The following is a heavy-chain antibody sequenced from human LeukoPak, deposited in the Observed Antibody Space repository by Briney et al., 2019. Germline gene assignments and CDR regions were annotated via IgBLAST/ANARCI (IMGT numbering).Heavy chain of an antibody. D-gene: IGHD3-10*01. CDR1: GFTFSSYS. J-gene: IGHJ5*02. CDR2: ISSSSSYI. V-gene: IGHV3-21*01. Sequence: GGSLRLSCAASGFTFSSYSMNWVRQAPGKGLEWVSSISSSSSYIYYADSVKGRFTISGDNAKNSLYLQMNSLRAEDTAVYYCARVPALWFGEENWFDPWGQGTLVTVSS. CDR3: ARVPALWFGEENWFDP.